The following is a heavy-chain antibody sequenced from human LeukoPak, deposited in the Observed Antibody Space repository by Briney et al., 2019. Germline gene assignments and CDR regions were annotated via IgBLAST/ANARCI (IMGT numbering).Heavy chain of an antibody. CDR2: IKQDGSEK. Sequence: PGGSLRLSCAASGFTFSSYWMSWVRQAPGKGLEWVANIKQDGSEKYYVDSVKGRFTISRDNAKNSLYLQMNSLRAEDTAVYYCARDWYDSSDYYFYYFDYWGQGTLVTVSS. CDR1: GFTFSSYW. D-gene: IGHD3-22*01. V-gene: IGHV3-7*01. J-gene: IGHJ4*02. CDR3: ARDWYDSSDYYFYYFDY.